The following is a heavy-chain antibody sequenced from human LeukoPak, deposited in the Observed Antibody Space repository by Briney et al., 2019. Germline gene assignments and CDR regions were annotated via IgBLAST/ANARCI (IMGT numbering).Heavy chain of an antibody. CDR3: ARVGWSGYHFDY. CDR2: ISGSGGDI. J-gene: IGHJ4*02. Sequence: GGSLRLSCAASGFTFSNYAXXXXRQAPXXXXXXVSLISGSGGDIRYAXSVRXXFSISRDNSKNTLYLQMNSLRAEDTAVYFCARVGWSGYHFDYWGQGTLVTVSS. CDR1: GFTFSNYA. V-gene: IGHV3-23*01. D-gene: IGHD3-3*01.